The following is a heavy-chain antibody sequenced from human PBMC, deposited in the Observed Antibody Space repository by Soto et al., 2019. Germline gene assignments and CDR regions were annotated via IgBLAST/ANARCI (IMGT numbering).Heavy chain of an antibody. CDR2: INHGGST. D-gene: IGHD3-22*01. CDR3: ATVTYYYDSSGSQGY. J-gene: IGHJ4*02. Sequence: SETLSLTCAVYGGSFSGYYWSWIRQPPGKGLEWIGEINHGGSTNYNPSLKSRVTISVDTSKNQFSLKLSSVTAADTAVYYCATVTYYYDSSGSQGYWGQGTLVTVSS. V-gene: IGHV4-34*01. CDR1: GGSFSGYY.